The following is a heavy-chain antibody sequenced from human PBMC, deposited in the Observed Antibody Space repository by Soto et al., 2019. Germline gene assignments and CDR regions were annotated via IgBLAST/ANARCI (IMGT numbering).Heavy chain of an antibody. V-gene: IGHV3-33*01. CDR1: GFTFSSYG. Sequence: GESLKISCAASGFTFSSYGMHWVRQAPGKGLEWVAVIWYDGSNKYYADSVKGRFTISRDNSKNTLYLQMNSLGAEDTAVYYCARDGNYDFWSGYPPTDAFDIWGQGTMVTVSS. CDR2: IWYDGSNK. CDR3: ARDGNYDFWSGYPPTDAFDI. D-gene: IGHD3-3*01. J-gene: IGHJ3*02.